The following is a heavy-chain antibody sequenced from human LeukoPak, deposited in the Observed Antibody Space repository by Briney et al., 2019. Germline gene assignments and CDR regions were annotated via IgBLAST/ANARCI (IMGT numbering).Heavy chain of an antibody. D-gene: IGHD1-26*01. CDR3: AKDRGGLAAGAVNP. CDR2: INPNSGDT. CDR1: RNTFTGYY. Sequence: ASVKVSCKASRNTFTGYYLHWVRQTPGQRLERMGWINPNSGDTNYAQKFQGRVTLTRDTSILTAYMDLSRLTSDDTAVYFCAKDRGGLAAGAVNPWGQGTLVTVSS. J-gene: IGHJ5*02. V-gene: IGHV1-2*02.